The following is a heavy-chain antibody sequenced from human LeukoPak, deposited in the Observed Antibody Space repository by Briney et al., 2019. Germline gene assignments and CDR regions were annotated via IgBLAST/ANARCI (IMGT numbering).Heavy chain of an antibody. J-gene: IGHJ5*02. CDR2: INPNSGGT. D-gene: IGHD2-2*01. Sequence: GASAKVSCKASGYTFTGYYMHWVRQAPGQGLEWMGWINPNSGGTNYAQKFQGRVTIARDTFISTAYMELSRLRSDDAAVYYCARDLSDQYAPWGQGTLVTVSS. CDR1: GYTFTGYY. CDR3: ARDLSDQYAP. V-gene: IGHV1-2*02.